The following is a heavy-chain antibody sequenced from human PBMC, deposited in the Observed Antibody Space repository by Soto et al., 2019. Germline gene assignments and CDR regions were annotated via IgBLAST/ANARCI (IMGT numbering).Heavy chain of an antibody. CDR1: GFTLRRNG. CDR3: VKGVWSGYFPFDY. CDR2: TSYDGTNE. V-gene: IGHV3-30*18. D-gene: IGHD3-3*01. Sequence: GGSLRLSCAASGFTLRRNGMHWVRHAPGKGLEWVAITSYDGTNEYYADSVKGRFTISRGTSKNTIYLQMNSLRDEDSAVYYCVKGVWSGYFPFDYWGQGPLVADAS. J-gene: IGHJ4*02.